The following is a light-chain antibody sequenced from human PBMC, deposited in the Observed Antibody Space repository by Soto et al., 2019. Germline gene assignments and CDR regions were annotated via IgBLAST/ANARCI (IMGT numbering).Light chain of an antibody. CDR2: GAS. CDR3: LQYASPLYT. CDR1: QSLSSSF. Sequence: EVLLTQSPGTLSLSPGERATLSCRASQSLSSSFLAWYQQKPGQAPRLLIYGASNRATGIPDRFSGSGSGTDFTVSISRLEPEDFAVYFCLQYASPLYTFGQGTKLEIK. J-gene: IGKJ2*01. V-gene: IGKV3-20*01.